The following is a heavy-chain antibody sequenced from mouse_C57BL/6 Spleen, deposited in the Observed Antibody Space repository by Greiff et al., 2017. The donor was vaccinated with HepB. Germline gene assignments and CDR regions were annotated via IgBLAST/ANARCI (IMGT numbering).Heavy chain of an antibody. D-gene: IGHD2-4*01. J-gene: IGHJ2*01. CDR1: GYTFTDYY. CDR3: ARGEVSTMITTTCDY. Sequence: EVQLQQSGPELVKPGASVKISCKASGYTFTDYYMNWVKQSHGKSLEWIGDINPNNGGTSYNQKFKGKATLTVDKSSSTAYMELRSLTSEDSAVYYCARGEVSTMITTTCDYWGQGTTLTVSS. V-gene: IGHV1-26*01. CDR2: INPNNGGT.